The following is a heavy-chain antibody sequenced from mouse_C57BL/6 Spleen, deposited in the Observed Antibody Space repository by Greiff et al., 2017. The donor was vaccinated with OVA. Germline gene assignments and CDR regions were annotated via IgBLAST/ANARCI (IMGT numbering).Heavy chain of an antibody. CDR3: ARDGDWYFDV. CDR1: GYAFSSSW. CDR2: IYPGDGDT. V-gene: IGHV1-82*01. J-gene: IGHJ1*03. D-gene: IGHD1-2*01. Sequence: VQLQQSGPELVKPGASVKISCKASGYAFSSSWMNWVKQSPGKGLEWIGRIYPGDGDTNYNGKFKGKATLTADKSSSTAYMQLSSLTSEDSAVYFCARDGDWYFDVWGTGTTVTVSS.